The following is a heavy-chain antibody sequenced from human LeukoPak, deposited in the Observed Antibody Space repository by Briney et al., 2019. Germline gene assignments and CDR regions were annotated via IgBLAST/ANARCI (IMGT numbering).Heavy chain of an antibody. Sequence: KPSETPSLTCTVSGGSISSYYWGWIRQPPGKGLEWIGYISYSGSTNYNPYLKCRVTISVDTSKNQFSLKLSSVTAADTAVYYCAGGRPYYFDYWGQRTLVTVSS. CDR1: GGSISSYY. CDR2: ISYSGST. CDR3: AGGRPYYFDY. J-gene: IGHJ4*02. V-gene: IGHV4-59*01.